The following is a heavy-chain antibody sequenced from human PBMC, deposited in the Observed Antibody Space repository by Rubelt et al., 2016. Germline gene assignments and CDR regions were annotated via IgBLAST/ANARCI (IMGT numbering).Heavy chain of an antibody. J-gene: IGHJ3*02. CDR3: ARDQGGTIAAAGSGAFDI. Sequence: SLKSRVTLSVDTSKNQFSLKLSSVTAADTAVYYCARDQGGTIAAAGSGAFDIWGQGTMVTVSS. V-gene: IGHV4-34*01. D-gene: IGHD6-13*01.